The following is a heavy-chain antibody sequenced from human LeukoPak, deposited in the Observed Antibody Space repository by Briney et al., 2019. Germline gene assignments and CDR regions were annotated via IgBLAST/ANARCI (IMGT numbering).Heavy chain of an antibody. Sequence: GRSLRLSCAASGFRFDDYAMRWVRQGPGKGLEWVSGISSTSGTMDYADSVKGRFTISRDNAKNSLYLQMSSLRAEDTAFYYCVRGTTVTTMGWLDHWGQGTLVTVSS. CDR2: ISSTSGTM. D-gene: IGHD4-17*01. J-gene: IGHJ5*02. V-gene: IGHV3-9*01. CDR3: VRGTTVTTMGWLDH. CDR1: GFRFDDYA.